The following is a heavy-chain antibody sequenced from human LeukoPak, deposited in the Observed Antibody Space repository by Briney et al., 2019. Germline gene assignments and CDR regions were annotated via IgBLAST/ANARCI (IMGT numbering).Heavy chain of an antibody. Sequence: VGSLRLSPAPSLFTFIGYAIRWVRQAPGKGLEWVSDLSHEGSNKYYADSAKSRFTISTDNSKNTLYLQMNRLRVEDTAVYYCARVGSRWSGYDTYYYCYYGMDVWGQGTTVTVSS. D-gene: IGHD5-12*01. J-gene: IGHJ6*02. CDR3: ARVGSRWSGYDTYYYCYYGMDV. V-gene: IGHV3-30-3*01. CDR2: LSHEGSNK. CDR1: LFTFIGYA.